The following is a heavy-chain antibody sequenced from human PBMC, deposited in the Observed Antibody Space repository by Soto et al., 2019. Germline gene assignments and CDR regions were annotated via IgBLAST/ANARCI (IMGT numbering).Heavy chain of an antibody. CDR1: GGSFSGYY. D-gene: IGHD3-10*01. V-gene: IGHV4-34*01. CDR3: ARGSMVRGVIITQSYYYGMDV. J-gene: IGHJ6*02. CDR2: INHSGST. Sequence: SETLSLTCAVYGGSFSGYYWSWIRQPPGKGLEWIGEINHSGSTNYNPSLKSRVTISVDTSKNQFSLKLSSVTAADTAVYYCARGSMVRGVIITQSYYYGMDVWGQGTTVTVSS.